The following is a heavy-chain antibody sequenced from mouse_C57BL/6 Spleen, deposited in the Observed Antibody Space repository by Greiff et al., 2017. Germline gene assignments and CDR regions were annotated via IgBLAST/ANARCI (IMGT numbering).Heavy chain of an antibody. Sequence: VQRVESGAELVKPGASVKISCKASGYAFSSYWMNWVKQRPGKGLEWIGQIYPGDGDTNYNGKFKGKATLTADKSSSTAYMQLSSLTSEDSAVYFCARERRYDYDDYAMDYWGQGTSVTVSS. J-gene: IGHJ4*01. D-gene: IGHD2-4*01. CDR3: ARERRYDYDDYAMDY. CDR2: IYPGDGDT. V-gene: IGHV1-80*01. CDR1: GYAFSSYW.